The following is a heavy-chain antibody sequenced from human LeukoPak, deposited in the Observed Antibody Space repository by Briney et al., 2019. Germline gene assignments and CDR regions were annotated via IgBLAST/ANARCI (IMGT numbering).Heavy chain of an antibody. Sequence: GGSLRLSCAASGFTFSSYGMHWVRQAPGKGLEWVAFIRYDGSNKYYADSVKGRFTISRDNSQNTLFLQMNSLRIEDTAVYYCARDPDSSGWDWGQGTLVTVSS. D-gene: IGHD6-19*01. V-gene: IGHV3-30*02. CDR2: IRYDGSNK. CDR3: ARDPDSSGWD. J-gene: IGHJ4*02. CDR1: GFTFSSYG.